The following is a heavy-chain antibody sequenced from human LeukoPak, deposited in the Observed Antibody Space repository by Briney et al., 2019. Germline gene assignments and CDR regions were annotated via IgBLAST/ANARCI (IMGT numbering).Heavy chain of an antibody. CDR1: GFTFSSHW. D-gene: IGHD2-21*02. Sequence: PGGSLRLFCAASGFTFSSHWMSWVRQAPGRGLEWVANIKKDGSEKYYVDAVKGRFTISRDNAKTSLYLQMNSLRAEDTAVYYCAKELVTLFPELDYWGQGTLVTVSS. V-gene: IGHV3-7*01. CDR2: IKKDGSEK. CDR3: AKELVTLFPELDY. J-gene: IGHJ4*02.